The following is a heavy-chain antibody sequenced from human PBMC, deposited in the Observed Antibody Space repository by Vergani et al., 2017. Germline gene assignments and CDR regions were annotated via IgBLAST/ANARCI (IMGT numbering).Heavy chain of an antibody. D-gene: IGHD6-13*01. Sequence: QVQLVQSGAEVKKPGSSVKVSCKASGGTFSSYAISWVRQAPGQGLEWMGGIIPIFGTANYAQKFQGRVTITADESTSTAFMELSSPGSEDTSVYYCARAPYSSSSSRHFDYWGQGTLVTVSS. V-gene: IGHV1-69*01. CDR3: ARAPYSSSSSRHFDY. CDR1: GGTFSSYA. CDR2: IIPIFGTA. J-gene: IGHJ4*02.